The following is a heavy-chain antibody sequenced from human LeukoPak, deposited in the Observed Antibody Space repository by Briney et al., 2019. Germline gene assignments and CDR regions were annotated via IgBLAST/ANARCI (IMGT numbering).Heavy chain of an antibody. Sequence: SETLSLTCSVSGGTINSEGFYWSWIPQHPGKGLECVGYIYRSGNTYYNPSIKSRLTISVDTSKNQCSLQLISVTAADTAVYYCARNYDDSLDFWGQGTLVTVSS. CDR3: ARNYDDSLDF. V-gene: IGHV4-31*03. J-gene: IGHJ4*02. CDR2: IYRSGNT. D-gene: IGHD1-7*01. CDR1: GGTINSEGFY.